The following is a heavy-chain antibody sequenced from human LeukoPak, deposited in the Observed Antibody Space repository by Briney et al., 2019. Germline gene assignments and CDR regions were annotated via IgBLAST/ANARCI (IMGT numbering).Heavy chain of an antibody. CDR3: ARAVFTMVRGVITHYYFDY. V-gene: IGHV4-4*02. CDR1: GGSISSSNW. J-gene: IGHJ4*02. CDR2: IYHSGST. Sequence: SETLSLTCAVSGGSISSSNWWGWVRQPPGKGLEWIGEIYHSGSTNYNPSLKSRVTISVDKSKNQFSLKLSSVTAADTAVYYCARAVFTMVRGVITHYYFDYWGQGTLVTVSS. D-gene: IGHD3-10*01.